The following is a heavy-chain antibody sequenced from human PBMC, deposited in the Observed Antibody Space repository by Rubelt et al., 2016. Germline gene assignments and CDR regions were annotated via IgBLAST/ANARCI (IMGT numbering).Heavy chain of an antibody. CDR3: ARRDGYNWDDAFDI. CDR1: GYTFTSYG. V-gene: IGHV1-18*01. CDR2: VSAYNGNT. D-gene: IGHD5-24*01. J-gene: IGHJ3*02. Sequence: QVQLVQSGAEVKKPGAAVKVSCKASGYTFTSYGISWVRQAPGQGLGWIGWVSAYNGNTNYAQKLQGRVTMTTDTSTSTAYMELRSLRSDDTAVYYCARRDGYNWDDAFDIWGQGTMVTVSS.